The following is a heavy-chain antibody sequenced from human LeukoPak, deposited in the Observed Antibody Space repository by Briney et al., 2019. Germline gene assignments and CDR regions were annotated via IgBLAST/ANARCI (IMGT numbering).Heavy chain of an antibody. CDR2: IYYSGST. D-gene: IGHD3-9*01. CDR3: ARHTYFDWLDYFDY. J-gene: IGHJ4*02. Sequence: SETLSLTCAVYGGSFSSYYWGWIRQPPGKGLEWIGSIYYSGSTYYNPSLKSRVTISVDTSKNQFSLKLSSVTAADTAVYYCARHTYFDWLDYFDYWGQGTLVTVSS. CDR1: GGSFSSYY. V-gene: IGHV4-39*01.